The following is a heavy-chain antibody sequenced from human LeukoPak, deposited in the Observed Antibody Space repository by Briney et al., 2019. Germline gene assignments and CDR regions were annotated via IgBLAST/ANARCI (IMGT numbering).Heavy chain of an antibody. V-gene: IGHV3-21*06. CDR3: ARVIGTTVALLDY. D-gene: IGHD6-19*01. CDR2: ISSSSSYT. J-gene: IGHJ4*02. CDR1: GFTFSDYS. Sequence: GGSLRLSCAASGFTFSDYSMSWVRQAPGKGLEWVSSISSSSSYTYYADSVKGRFTISRDDAKNSLYLQMDSLRAEDTSMYYCARVIGTTVALLDYWGQGALVAVSS.